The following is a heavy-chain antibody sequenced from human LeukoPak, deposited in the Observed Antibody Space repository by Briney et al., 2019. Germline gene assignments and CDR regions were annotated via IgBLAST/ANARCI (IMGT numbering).Heavy chain of an antibody. D-gene: IGHD6-19*01. J-gene: IGHJ4*02. CDR1: GFTFSSYA. V-gene: IGHV3-30-3*01. CDR3: AREASALYSSGCRPFDY. Sequence: GGSLRLSCAASGFTFSSYAMHWVRQAPGKGLEWVAVISYDGSNKYYADSVKGRFTISRDNSKNTLYLQMNSLRAEDTAVYYCAREASALYSSGCRPFDYWGQGTLVTVPS. CDR2: ISYDGSNK.